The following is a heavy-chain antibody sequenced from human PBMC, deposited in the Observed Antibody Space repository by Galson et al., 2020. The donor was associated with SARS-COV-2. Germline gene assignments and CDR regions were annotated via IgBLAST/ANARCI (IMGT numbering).Heavy chain of an antibody. CDR3: AKDMTPTLEHFDY. CDR2: ISWNSGSI. CDR1: GFTFDDYA. V-gene: IGHV3-9*01. Sequence: GGSLRLSCAASGFTFDDYAMHWVRQAPGKGLEWVSGISWNSGSIGYADSVKGRFTISRDNAKNSLYLQMNSLRAEDTALYYCAKDMTPTLEHFDYWGQGTLVTVSS. D-gene: IGHD1-1*01. J-gene: IGHJ4*02.